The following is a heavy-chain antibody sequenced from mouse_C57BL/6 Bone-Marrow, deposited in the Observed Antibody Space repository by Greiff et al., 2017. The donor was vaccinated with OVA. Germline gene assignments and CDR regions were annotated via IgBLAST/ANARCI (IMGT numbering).Heavy chain of an antibody. J-gene: IGHJ1*03. CDR1: GYTFTDYY. CDR2: IYPGSGNT. Sequence: QVQLKESGAELVRPGASVKLSCKASGYTFTDYYINWVKQRPGQGLEWIARIYPGSGNTYYNEKFKGKATLTAEKSSSTAYMQLSSLTSEDSAVYFCARERLLPFWWYFDVWGTGTTVTVSS. D-gene: IGHD2-3*01. CDR3: ARERLLPFWWYFDV. V-gene: IGHV1-76*01.